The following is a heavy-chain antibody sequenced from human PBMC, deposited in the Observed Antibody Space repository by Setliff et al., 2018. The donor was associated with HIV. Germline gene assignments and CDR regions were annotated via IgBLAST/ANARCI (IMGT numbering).Heavy chain of an antibody. Sequence: SETLSLTCNVSGCSISIYYWSWIRQLPGEGLEWIGRISAGGYTYYNPSLQSRVTMSVDMSKNQFSLKLSAVTAADTAIYYCARDRSGTSYVGDDAFDIWGQGTMVTVSS. CDR1: GCSISIYY. CDR2: ISAGGYT. V-gene: IGHV4-4*07. CDR3: ARDRSGTSYVGDDAFDI. J-gene: IGHJ3*02. D-gene: IGHD3-16*01.